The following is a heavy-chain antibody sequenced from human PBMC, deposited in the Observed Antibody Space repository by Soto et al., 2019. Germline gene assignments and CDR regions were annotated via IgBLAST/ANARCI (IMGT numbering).Heavy chain of an antibody. Sequence: TSETLSLTCTVSGGSISSYYWSWIRQPPGKGLEWIGYIYYSGSTNYNPSLKSRVTISVDTSKNQFSLKLSSVTAADTAVYYCARLLRDGYNYYYFDYWGQGTLVTVPQ. CDR2: IYYSGST. D-gene: IGHD5-12*01. CDR1: GGSISSYY. CDR3: ARLLRDGYNYYYFDY. J-gene: IGHJ4*02. V-gene: IGHV4-59*01.